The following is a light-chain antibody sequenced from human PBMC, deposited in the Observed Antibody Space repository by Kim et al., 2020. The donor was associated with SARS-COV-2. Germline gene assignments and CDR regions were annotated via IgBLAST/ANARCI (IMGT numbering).Light chain of an antibody. CDR1: NIGGKN. J-gene: IGLJ2*01. V-gene: IGLV3-21*03. Sequence: SYELTQSPSLSVAPGKTVRITCGGNNIGGKNVHWYQQKPGQAPVLVVYDDRDRPSGIPERFSGSNFGNTATLTISGVEVEDEADYYCQVWDSGSDHVVFGGGTQLTVL. CDR2: DDR. CDR3: QVWDSGSDHVV.